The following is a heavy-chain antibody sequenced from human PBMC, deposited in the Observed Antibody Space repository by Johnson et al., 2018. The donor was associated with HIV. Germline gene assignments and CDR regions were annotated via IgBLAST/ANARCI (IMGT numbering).Heavy chain of an antibody. J-gene: IGHJ3*02. Sequence: QVQLVESGGGVVQPGRSLRLSCTASGFTFSSYGIHWVRQAPGMGLEWVSGISWNSGSIGYADSVKGRFTIFRDNAKNSLYLQMNSLRAEDTAVYYCATRDPTYRPGAFEIWGQGTMVTVSS. V-gene: IGHV3-NL1*01. CDR1: GFTFSSYG. CDR3: ATRDPTYRPGAFEI. D-gene: IGHD1-14*01. CDR2: ISWNSGSI.